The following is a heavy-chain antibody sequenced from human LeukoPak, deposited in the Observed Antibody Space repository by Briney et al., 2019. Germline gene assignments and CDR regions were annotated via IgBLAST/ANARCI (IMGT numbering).Heavy chain of an antibody. CDR3: TRDQRYDSSGYYYHY. J-gene: IGHJ4*02. Sequence: GGSLRLSCTASGFTFGDYAMSWVRQAPGKGLEWVGFIRSKAYGGTTEYAASVKGRFTISRDDSKSIAYLQMNSLKTEDTAVYYCTRDQRYDSSGYYYHYWGQGTLVTVSS. CDR1: GFTFGDYA. V-gene: IGHV3-49*04. CDR2: IRSKAYGGTT. D-gene: IGHD3-22*01.